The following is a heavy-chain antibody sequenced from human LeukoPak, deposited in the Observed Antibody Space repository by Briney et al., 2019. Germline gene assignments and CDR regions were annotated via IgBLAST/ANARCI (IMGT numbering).Heavy chain of an antibody. D-gene: IGHD5-24*01. V-gene: IGHV1-69*01. CDR2: IVPKLGTP. CDR1: GGTFIIYA. J-gene: IGHJ6*03. Sequence: ASVRVSYKASGGTFIIYAIRGVRRAPGQGGEGGGGIVPKLGTPNYTQKFQGRPPITPDESTSTAYMELGSLTSEDTAVYYCARSTTTTMGLYYYYMDVWGKGTTVTVSS. CDR3: ARSTTTTMGLYYYYMDV.